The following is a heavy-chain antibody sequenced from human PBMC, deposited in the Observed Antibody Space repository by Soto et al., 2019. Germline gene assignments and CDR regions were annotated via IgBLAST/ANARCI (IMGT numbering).Heavy chain of an antibody. Sequence: ASGKVCCKASGYTFTGYYMHWVRQPPGQGLEWMGWINPNSGGTNYAQKFQGWVTMTRDTSISTAYMELSRLRSDETAVYYCARDNSSSWYYFDYWGQGTLVTVS. CDR3: ARDNSSSWYYFDY. D-gene: IGHD6-13*01. CDR2: INPNSGGT. V-gene: IGHV1-2*04. J-gene: IGHJ4*02. CDR1: GYTFTGYY.